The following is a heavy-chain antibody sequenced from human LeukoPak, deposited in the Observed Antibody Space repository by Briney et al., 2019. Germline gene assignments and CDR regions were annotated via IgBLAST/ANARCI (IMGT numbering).Heavy chain of an antibody. CDR3: ARGDDFSGDY. J-gene: IGHJ4*02. Sequence: GGSLRLSCAASGFTFSNFWMSWVRQAPGRGLEWVANIHPEGNEKYHVESAEGRFTISRDNIKNSLFLQMHGLRVEDTAVYYCARGDDFSGDYWGQGTLVTVSS. CDR1: GFTFSNFW. D-gene: IGHD1-1*01. CDR2: IHPEGNEK. V-gene: IGHV3-7*04.